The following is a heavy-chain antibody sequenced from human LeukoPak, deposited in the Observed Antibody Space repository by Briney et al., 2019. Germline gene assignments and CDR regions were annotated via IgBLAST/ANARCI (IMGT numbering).Heavy chain of an antibody. CDR1: GGLITTTTCY. D-gene: IGHD6-19*01. CDR2: IYYRGDT. J-gene: IGHJ4*02. Sequence: PSETLSLTCTVSGGLITTTTCYWGWIRQSPGKGLEWIASIYYRGDTYYNASLESRVSISIDTSKNQFSLKLNSMNAAYTAVYFCARQPVVNRGAVASNFDSWGQGTLVTVSA. CDR3: ARQPVVNRGAVASNFDS. V-gene: IGHV4-39*01.